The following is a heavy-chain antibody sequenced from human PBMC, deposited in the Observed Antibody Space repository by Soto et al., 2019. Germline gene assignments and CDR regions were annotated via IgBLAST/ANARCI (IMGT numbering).Heavy chain of an antibody. CDR1: GGSISSSSYY. V-gene: IGHV4-39*01. CDR3: ARHQSHSSSYVDP. CDR2: IYYSGST. D-gene: IGHD6-13*01. Sequence: QLQLQESGPGLVKPSETLSLTCTVSGGSISSSSYYWGWIRQPPGKGLEWIGSIYYSGSTYYNPSHTRRVTIAVDTSKSQFSLKLRSVTAADTAVYYCARHQSHSSSYVDPWGQGTLVTVSS. J-gene: IGHJ5*02.